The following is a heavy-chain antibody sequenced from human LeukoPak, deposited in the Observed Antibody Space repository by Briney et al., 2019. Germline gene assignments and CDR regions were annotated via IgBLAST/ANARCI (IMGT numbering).Heavy chain of an antibody. CDR2: IYYSGST. Sequence: KPSETLSLTCAVSGGSISGYYWSWIRQPPGKGPEWIGYIYYSGSTNYNPSLKSRVTISVDTSKNQFSLKLSSVTAADTAVYYCAREFSDAFDMWGQGTMVTVSS. J-gene: IGHJ3*02. V-gene: IGHV4-59*01. CDR3: AREFSDAFDM. CDR1: GGSISGYY.